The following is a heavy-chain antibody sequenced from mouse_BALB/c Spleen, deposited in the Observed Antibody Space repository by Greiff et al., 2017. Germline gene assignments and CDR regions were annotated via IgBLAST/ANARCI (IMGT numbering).Heavy chain of an antibody. Sequence: EVKLVESGGGLVKPGGSLKLSCAASGFTFSSYAMSWVRQTPEKRLEWVATISSGGSYTYYPDSVKGRFTISRDNAKNTLYLQMSSLRSEDTAMYYCARQGVRRGDVGYAMDYWGQGTSVTVSS. CDR3: ARQGVRRGDVGYAMDY. V-gene: IGHV5-9-3*01. D-gene: IGHD2-14*01. J-gene: IGHJ4*01. CDR1: GFTFSSYA. CDR2: ISSGGSYT.